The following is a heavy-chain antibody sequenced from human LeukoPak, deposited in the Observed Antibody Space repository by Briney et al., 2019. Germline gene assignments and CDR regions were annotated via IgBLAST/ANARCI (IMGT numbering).Heavy chain of an antibody. V-gene: IGHV1-18*01. J-gene: IGHJ5*02. CDR1: GYTFTTSA. Sequence: ASVKVSCKASGYTFTTSAISWVRQAPGQGLEWMGRISTNNGKTNYARMLQDRVTMTTDTSTNTAYMELRSLTSDDTAVYYCARDSTTRYDPGWFDPWGQGTRVTVSS. CDR2: ISTNNGKT. CDR3: ARDSTTRYDPGWFDP. D-gene: IGHD2-2*01.